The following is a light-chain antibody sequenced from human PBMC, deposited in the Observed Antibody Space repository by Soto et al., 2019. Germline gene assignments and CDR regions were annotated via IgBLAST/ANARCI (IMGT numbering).Light chain of an antibody. V-gene: IGLV2-23*01. J-gene: IGLJ2*01. CDR1: SSDIGNYNL. CDR3: CSYAGGSTWV. Sequence: QSALTQPASVSGSPGQSITISCTGTSSDIGNYNLASWYQQHPDKAPKLMIYEGSKRPSGVSNRFSGSKSGNTASLTLSGLQAEDEADYYCCSYAGGSTWVFGGGTKLTVL. CDR2: EGS.